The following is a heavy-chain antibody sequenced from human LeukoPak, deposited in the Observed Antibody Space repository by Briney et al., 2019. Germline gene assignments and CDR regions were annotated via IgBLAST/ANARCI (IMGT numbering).Heavy chain of an antibody. D-gene: IGHD4-23*01. CDR3: AKVQSYRSNSAYFDY. Sequence: GGSLRLSCAASGFTFSSYAMSWVRQAPGKGLEWVSAISGSGGSTYYADSVKGRFTISRDNSKNTLYLQMNSLRAEDTAVYYCAKVQSYRSNSAYFDYWGQGTLVTVSS. J-gene: IGHJ4*02. CDR1: GFTFSSYA. CDR2: ISGSGGST. V-gene: IGHV3-23*01.